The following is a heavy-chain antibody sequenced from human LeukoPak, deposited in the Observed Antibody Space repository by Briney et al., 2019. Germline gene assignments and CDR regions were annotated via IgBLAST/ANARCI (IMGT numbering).Heavy chain of an antibody. CDR3: ARHLAKYCSSTSCYMRGLFDY. CDR2: IYHSGST. Sequence: SETLSLTCAVSGYSISSGYYWGWIRQPPGKGLEWIGSIYHSGSTYYNPSLKSRVIISVDTSKNQFSLKLSSVTAADTAVYYCARHLAKYCSSTSCYMRGLFDYWGQGTLVTVSS. CDR1: GYSISSGYY. V-gene: IGHV4-38-2*01. D-gene: IGHD2-2*02. J-gene: IGHJ4*02.